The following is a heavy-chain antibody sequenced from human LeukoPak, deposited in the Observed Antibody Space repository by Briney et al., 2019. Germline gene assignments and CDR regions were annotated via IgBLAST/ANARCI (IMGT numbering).Heavy chain of an antibody. V-gene: IGHV4-59*01. CDR2: VYYSGPT. CDR3: ARGHTESAFDYGNWFHP. CDR1: GGSMSSYY. J-gene: IGHJ5*02. Sequence: PSEPLSLPCTVSGGSMSSYYWNWIRQPPEKGLEWSGYVYYSGPTKYNPSLKSRVTISVDTSKNQFSLKLSSPTAADTAVYYCARGHTESAFDYGNWFHPWGQGTLVTVSS. D-gene: IGHD3-16*01.